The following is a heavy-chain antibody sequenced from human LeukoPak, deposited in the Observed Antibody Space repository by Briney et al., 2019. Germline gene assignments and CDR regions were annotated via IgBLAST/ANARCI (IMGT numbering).Heavy chain of an antibody. V-gene: IGHV1-8*02. J-gene: IGHJ5*02. CDR2: IYPNGGKT. CDR1: GFTFTSYA. D-gene: IGHD1-26*01. Sequence: ASVKVSCKASGFTFTSYAMHWVRQAPGQRLEWVGCIYPNGGKTGYAQKFQGRVTMTTNTSISTAYMELSRVRSEDTAVYYFARVFSGGIYHGVFIWFDPWGQGTLVTVSS. CDR3: ARVFSGGIYHGVFIWFDP.